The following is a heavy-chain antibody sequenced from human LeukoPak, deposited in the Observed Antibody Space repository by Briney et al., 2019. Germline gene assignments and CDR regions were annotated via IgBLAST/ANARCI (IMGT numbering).Heavy chain of an antibody. CDR1: GFTLSSFW. CDR2: IKQDGSEK. J-gene: IGHJ4*02. Sequence: GGSLRLSCAASGFTLSSFWMSWVRQAPGKGLEWGASIKQDGSEKKYVDSVEGRFTISRDNARNALHLQMNSLRADATPVYYCARDRISGTDYWGQGTRVAVSS. D-gene: IGHD1-20*01. CDR3: ARDRISGTDY. V-gene: IGHV3-7*01.